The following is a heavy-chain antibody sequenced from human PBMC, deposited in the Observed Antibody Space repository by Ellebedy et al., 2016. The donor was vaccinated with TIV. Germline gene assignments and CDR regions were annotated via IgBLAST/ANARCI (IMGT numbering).Heavy chain of an antibody. CDR3: ARAGEKWELNY. J-gene: IGHJ4*02. D-gene: IGHD1-26*01. CDR2: ISYDGSNK. CDR1: GFSFINYW. V-gene: IGHV3-30*03. Sequence: GGSLRLSCAASGFSFINYWMTWVRQAPGKGLEWVAVISYDGSNKYYADSVKGRFTVSRDGSKNTLYLEMNSLRLDDTAVYYCARAGEKWELNYWGQGALVTVSS.